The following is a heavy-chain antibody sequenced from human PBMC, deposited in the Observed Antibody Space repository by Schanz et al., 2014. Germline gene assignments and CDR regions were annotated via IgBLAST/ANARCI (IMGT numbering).Heavy chain of an antibody. CDR3: AKNWKGHHITGRPGWSDGMDV. Sequence: DVRLVESGGGLVQPGGSLRLSCAASGFTFSSYAMTWVRQLAGQGLEWVSTITSNGGGTYYADSVKGRFTISRDNAKNTLYLQMNSLRVEDTAEYYCAKNWKGHHITGRPGWSDGMDVWGQGTTVTVSS. CDR1: GFTFSSYA. V-gene: IGHV3-23*04. J-gene: IGHJ6*02. CDR2: ITSNGGGT. D-gene: IGHD6-6*01.